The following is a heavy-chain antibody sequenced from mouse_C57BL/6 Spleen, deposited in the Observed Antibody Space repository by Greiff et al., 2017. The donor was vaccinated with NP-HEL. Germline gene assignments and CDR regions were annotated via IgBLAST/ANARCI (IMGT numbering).Heavy chain of an antibody. Sequence: EVQLQQSGPELVKPGASVKISCKASGYSFTGYYMNWVKQSPEKSLEWIGEINPSTGGTTYNQKFKAKATLTVDKSSSTAYMQLKSLTSEDSAVYYCARGFAYWGQGTLVTDSA. CDR1: GYSFTGYY. V-gene: IGHV1-42*01. CDR3: ARGFAY. CDR2: INPSTGGT. J-gene: IGHJ3*01.